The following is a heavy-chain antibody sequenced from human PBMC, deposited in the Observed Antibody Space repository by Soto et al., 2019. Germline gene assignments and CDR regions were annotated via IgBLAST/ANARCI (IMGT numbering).Heavy chain of an antibody. V-gene: IGHV1-46*02. J-gene: IGHJ4*02. CDR1: GYTLNTYY. Sequence: QVQLVQSGAEVKKPGASVKVSCKASGYTLNTYYMHWVRQAPGQGPEWMGRINPASQLRNYEQSLQGRVTITADTSTTTAYMELSGLTSEDTAVYYCARMKLASLDHWGQGTLVTVSS. CDR3: ARMKLASLDH. CDR2: INPASQLR.